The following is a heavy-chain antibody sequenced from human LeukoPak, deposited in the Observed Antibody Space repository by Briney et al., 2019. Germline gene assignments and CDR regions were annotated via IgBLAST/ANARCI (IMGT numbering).Heavy chain of an antibody. D-gene: IGHD5-12*01. Sequence: GGSLRLSCAASGFTFSSYSMNWVRQAPGKGLEWVSYISSSSSTIYYADSVKGRFTISRGNAKKSLYLQMNSLRAEDTAVYYCARGPSGYHNTGGQGTLVTVSS. CDR1: GFTFSSYS. CDR2: ISSSSSTI. J-gene: IGHJ4*02. CDR3: ARGPSGYHNT. V-gene: IGHV3-48*01.